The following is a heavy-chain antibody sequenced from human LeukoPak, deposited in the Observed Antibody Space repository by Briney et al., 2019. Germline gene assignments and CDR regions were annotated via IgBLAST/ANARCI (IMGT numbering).Heavy chain of an antibody. D-gene: IGHD2-2*01. V-gene: IGHV4-59*01. CDR2: IYYSGST. Sequence: PSETLSLTCTVSGGSIRSYYWSWIRQPPGKGLEWIGYIYYSGSTNYNPSLKSRVTISVDTSKNQFSLKLSSVTAADTAVYYCARETPHCSSTSCLNWFDPWGQGTLVTVSS. CDR3: ARETPHCSSTSCLNWFDP. J-gene: IGHJ5*02. CDR1: GGSIRSYY.